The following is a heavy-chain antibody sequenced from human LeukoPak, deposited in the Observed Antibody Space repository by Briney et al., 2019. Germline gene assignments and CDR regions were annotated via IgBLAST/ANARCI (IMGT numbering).Heavy chain of an antibody. D-gene: IGHD6-13*01. CDR3: ARDSAGNDY. CDR1: GFTFSTYW. V-gene: IGHV3-7*01. J-gene: IGHJ4*02. CDR2: IKQDGSEK. Sequence: GGSLRLSCEASGFTFSTYWMSWVRQAPGKGLGWVANIKQDGSEKYYVDSVKGRFTISRDNAKNSLYLQMNSLRAEDTAMYYCARDSAGNDYWGQGTLVTVSS.